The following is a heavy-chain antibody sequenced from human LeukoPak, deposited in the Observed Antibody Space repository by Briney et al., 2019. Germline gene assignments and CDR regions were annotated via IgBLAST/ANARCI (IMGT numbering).Heavy chain of an antibody. CDR3: ANIAVTGDFDY. CDR2: ISYDGSIK. V-gene: IGHV3-30-3*01. Sequence: GGSLRLSCTDSGFTFTNNAMHWVRQVPGQGLEWLALISYDGSIKYYADSVKGRFTISRDNSKNTLHLQMNSLRTQDTAVYFCANIAVTGDFDYWGQGTLVTVSS. J-gene: IGHJ4*02. CDR1: GFTFTNNA. D-gene: IGHD6-19*01.